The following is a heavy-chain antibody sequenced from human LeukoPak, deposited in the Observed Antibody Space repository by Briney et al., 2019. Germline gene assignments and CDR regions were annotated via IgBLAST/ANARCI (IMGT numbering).Heavy chain of an antibody. J-gene: IGHJ4*02. CDR2: IYYSGST. CDR1: GGSISSYY. V-gene: IGHV4-59*01. CDR3: ASNSFDYYGSGSYSVDY. Sequence: PSETLSLTCTVSGGSISSYYWSWIRQPPGKGLEWIGYIYYSGSTNYNPSLKSRVTISGDTSKNQFSLKLRSVTAADTAVYYCASNSFDYYGSGSYSVDYWGQGTLVTVSS. D-gene: IGHD3-10*01.